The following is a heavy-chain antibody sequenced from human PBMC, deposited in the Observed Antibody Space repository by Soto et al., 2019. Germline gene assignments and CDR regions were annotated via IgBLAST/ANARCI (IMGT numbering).Heavy chain of an antibody. Sequence: PSETLSLTCTVSGGSISRYYWSWIRQPPGKGLEWIGYIYNRGSTNYNPSLKSRVAISLDTSKNQFSLQLSSVTAADTAVYYCATRPSGGSWLPYYDFWGQGALVTVSS. J-gene: IGHJ4*02. CDR3: ATRPSGGSWLPYYDF. D-gene: IGHD6-25*01. CDR2: IYNRGST. CDR1: GGSISRYY. V-gene: IGHV4-59*01.